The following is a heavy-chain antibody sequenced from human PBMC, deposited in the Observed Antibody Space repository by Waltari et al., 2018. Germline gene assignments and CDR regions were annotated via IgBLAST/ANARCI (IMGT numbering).Heavy chain of an antibody. CDR3: ARYFCSITSSCHTDV. Sequence: QVQLVQSGAEVTKPGASMNVSCKTFGFTFTDYFLHWVRQAPGQGLEFMGVVKPTNGDAGSTPRFQGRVTLTTETSSSTAYMELSDLRFDDTAIYYCARYFCSITSSCHTDVWGLGTLVTVSS. V-gene: IGHV1-2*02. D-gene: IGHD6-13*01. CDR1: GFTFTDYF. J-gene: IGHJ4*02. CDR2: VKPTNGDA.